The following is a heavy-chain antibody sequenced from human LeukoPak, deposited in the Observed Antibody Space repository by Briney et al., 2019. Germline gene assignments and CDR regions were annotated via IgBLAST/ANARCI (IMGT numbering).Heavy chain of an antibody. D-gene: IGHD2-21*01. CDR3: ARDLPRRLPGGAFDI. J-gene: IGHJ3*02. CDR2: ISSSSSTI. V-gene: IGHV3-48*04. Sequence: PGGSLRLSCAASGFTFSSYSMNWVRQAPGKGLEWVSYISSSSSTIYYADSVKGRFTISRDNAKNSLYLQMNSLRAEDTAVYYCARDLPRRLPGGAFDIWGQGTMVTVSS. CDR1: GFTFSSYS.